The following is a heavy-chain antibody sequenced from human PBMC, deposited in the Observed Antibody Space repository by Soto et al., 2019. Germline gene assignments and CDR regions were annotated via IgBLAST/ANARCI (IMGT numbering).Heavy chain of an antibody. D-gene: IGHD3-3*01. CDR3: ARENLYYDFWSGYSHGYYYYMDV. V-gene: IGHV4-31*03. CDR2: IYYSGST. Sequence: SETLSLTCTVSGGSISSGGYYWSWIRQHPGKGLEWIGYIYYSGSTYYNPSLKSRVTISVDTSKNQFSLKLSSVTAADTAVYYCARENLYYDFWSGYSHGYYYYMDVWGKGTTVTVSS. J-gene: IGHJ6*03. CDR1: GGSISSGGYY.